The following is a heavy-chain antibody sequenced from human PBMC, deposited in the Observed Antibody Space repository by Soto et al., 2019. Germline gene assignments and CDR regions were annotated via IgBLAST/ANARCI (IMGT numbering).Heavy chain of an antibody. D-gene: IGHD3-16*01. CDR2: TYYRSKWYT. J-gene: IGHJ4*02. Sequence: PSQSLSLTCVISGDNVSSNMAAWDWIRQSPSRGLEWLGRTYYRSKWYTDYAVSVRSRITINPDTSENQFTLQLISMTPEDTAVYYCASNLGGPWDSWGTGTLVTVSS. CDR3: ASNLGGPWDS. V-gene: IGHV6-1*01. CDR1: GDNVSSNMAA.